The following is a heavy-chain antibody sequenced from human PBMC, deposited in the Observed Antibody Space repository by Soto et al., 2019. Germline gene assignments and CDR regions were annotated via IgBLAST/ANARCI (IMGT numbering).Heavy chain of an antibody. CDR1: GYSFTSYW. V-gene: IGHV5-51*01. J-gene: IGHJ5*02. Sequence: GESLKISCKGSGYSFTSYWIGWVRQMPGKGLEWMGIIYPGDSDTRYSPSFQGQVTISADKSISTAYLQWSSLKASDTAMYYCARHPTSHYDFWSGYYSWFDPWGQGTLVTVSS. CDR2: IYPGDSDT. CDR3: ARHPTSHYDFWSGYYSWFDP. D-gene: IGHD3-3*01.